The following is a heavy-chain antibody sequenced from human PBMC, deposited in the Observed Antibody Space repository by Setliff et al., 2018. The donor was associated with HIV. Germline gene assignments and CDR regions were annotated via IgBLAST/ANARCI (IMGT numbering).Heavy chain of an antibody. CDR3: ARHVIGVIMLYSWDGFDY. CDR2: IYYSGST. J-gene: IGHJ4*02. D-gene: IGHD3-16*02. CDR1: GGSIRSYY. V-gene: IGHV4-59*04. Sequence: SETLSLTCTVSGGSIRSYYWSWIRQPPGKGLEWIGYIYYSGSTYYNPFLKSRVTISVDTSKNQFSLKLSSVTAADTAVYYCARHVIGVIMLYSWDGFDYWGQGALVTVSS.